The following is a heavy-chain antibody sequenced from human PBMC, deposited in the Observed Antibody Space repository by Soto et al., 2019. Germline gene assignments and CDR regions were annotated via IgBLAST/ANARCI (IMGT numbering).Heavy chain of an antibody. V-gene: IGHV1-69*01. D-gene: IGHD3-22*01. Sequence: QVQLVQSGAEVKKPGSSVKVSCKASGGTFSSYAISWVRQAPGQGLEWMGGIIPIFGTANYAQKFQGRVTITAHEPTSTAYMELSSLRSEDTAVYYCGGGGYDSSGYYEYYFDYWGQGTLVTVSS. CDR2: IIPIFGTA. J-gene: IGHJ4*02. CDR3: GGGGYDSSGYYEYYFDY. CDR1: GGTFSSYA.